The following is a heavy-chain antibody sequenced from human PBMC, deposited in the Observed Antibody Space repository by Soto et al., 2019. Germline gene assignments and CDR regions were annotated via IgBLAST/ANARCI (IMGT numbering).Heavy chain of an antibody. D-gene: IGHD2-15*01. J-gene: IGHJ6*03. Sequence: SETLSLTCTVSGGSISSGGYYWSWIRQHPGKGLEWIGYIYYSGSTYYNPSLKSRVTISVDTSKNQFSLKLSSVTAADTAVYYCARSRYCSGGSRYGEGSGYYYMDVWGKGTTVTVSS. CDR3: ARSRYCSGGSRYGEGSGYYYMDV. V-gene: IGHV4-31*03. CDR2: IYYSGST. CDR1: GGSISSGGYY.